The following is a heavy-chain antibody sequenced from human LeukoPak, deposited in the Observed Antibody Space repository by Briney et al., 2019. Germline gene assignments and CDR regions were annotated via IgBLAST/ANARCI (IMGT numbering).Heavy chain of an antibody. J-gene: IGHJ3*02. Sequence: ASVKVSCKASGYTFTGYYMYWVRQAPGQGLEWMGWINPGTGGTDSAQKFQGRVTMTRDTSLSTAYLEVSGLTSDDTAVYYCARPKAAAGTISALEIWGQGTLVTVSS. V-gene: IGHV1-2*02. CDR1: GYTFTGYY. CDR2: INPGTGGT. D-gene: IGHD6-13*01. CDR3: ARPKAAAGTISALEI.